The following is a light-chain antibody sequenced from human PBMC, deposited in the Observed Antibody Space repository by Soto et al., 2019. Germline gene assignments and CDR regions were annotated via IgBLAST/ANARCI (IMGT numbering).Light chain of an antibody. J-gene: IGKJ4*01. V-gene: IGKV3-11*01. CDR2: DAS. Sequence: EIVLTQSPATLSLSPGERATLSCRASQSVSNSLAWYQQKPGQAPRLLIYDASNMATGIPARFSGSGSGTDSTLTISSLEPGDSAIYYCQQRSNWPLTFGGGTKVELK. CDR1: QSVSNS. CDR3: QQRSNWPLT.